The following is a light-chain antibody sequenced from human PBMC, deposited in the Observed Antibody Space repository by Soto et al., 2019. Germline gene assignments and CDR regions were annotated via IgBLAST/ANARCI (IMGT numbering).Light chain of an antibody. CDR3: TSSTTGSLYV. Sequence: QSALTQPDSVSGSPGKSITISCTGTSSDVGGSAYVSWYQQFPGNVPRLLIYKVTNRPSGVSYRFSGSKSGNTASLTISGLQAEDEADYFCTSSTTGSLYVFGTGTKFTVL. CDR1: SSDVGGSAY. J-gene: IGLJ1*01. CDR2: KVT. V-gene: IGLV2-14*01.